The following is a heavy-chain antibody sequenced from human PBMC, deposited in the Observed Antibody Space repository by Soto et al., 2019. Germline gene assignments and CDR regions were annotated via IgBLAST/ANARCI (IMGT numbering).Heavy chain of an antibody. Sequence: GGSLRLSCEASRFIFTTNSMNWVRQVPGKGLQWLSSISSSGTFKSYGDSVKGRFTISRDNAKNSLFLQMNNLSGEDTGLYYCARDPPHGGTSSWDADSWGPGTLVTVSS. CDR1: RFIFTTNS. J-gene: IGHJ4*02. CDR2: ISSSGTFK. CDR3: ARDPPHGGTSSWDADS. V-gene: IGHV3-21*01. D-gene: IGHD2-15*01.